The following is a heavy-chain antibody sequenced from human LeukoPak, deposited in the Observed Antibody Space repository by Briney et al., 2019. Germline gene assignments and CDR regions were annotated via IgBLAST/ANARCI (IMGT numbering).Heavy chain of an antibody. Sequence: GGSLRLSCAASGFTFSSYPMSWVRQAPGKGLEWVSAISGSGGSTYYADSVKGRFTISRDNSKNTLYLQMNSLRAEDTAVYYCAKAGKWLGLLFDAFDIWGQGTMVTVSS. D-gene: IGHD6-19*01. CDR3: AKAGKWLGLLFDAFDI. CDR2: ISGSGGST. J-gene: IGHJ3*02. CDR1: GFTFSSYP. V-gene: IGHV3-23*01.